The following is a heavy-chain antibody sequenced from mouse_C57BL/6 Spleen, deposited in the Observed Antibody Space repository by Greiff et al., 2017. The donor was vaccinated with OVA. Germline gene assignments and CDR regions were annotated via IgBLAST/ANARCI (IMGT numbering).Heavy chain of an antibody. D-gene: IGHD2-1*01. V-gene: IGHV5-6*01. CDR2: ISSGGSYT. CDR1: GFTFSCYG. CDR3: PRTYGNYCFDY. Sequence: EVHLVESGGDLVKPGGSLKLSCAASGFTFSCYGLSWVRQTPDKRREWVATISSGGSYTFYQDIVKGRFTISRDIAKNSLYLQMSILKSEDTAMYYCPRTYGNYCFDYWGQGTTLTVSS. J-gene: IGHJ2*01.